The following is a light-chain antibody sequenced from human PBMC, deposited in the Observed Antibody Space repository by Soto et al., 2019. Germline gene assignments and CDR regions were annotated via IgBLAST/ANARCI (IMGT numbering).Light chain of an antibody. Sequence: IVLSQSPGTLSLSPGERATLSCMASQSVSTYLAWYQQRPGQAPRLLIYGASTRATGIPARFSGSGSGTDFTLTISRLEPEDFAVYYCQQYVASPYTFGQGTKV. J-gene: IGKJ2*01. CDR2: GAS. CDR1: QSVSTY. V-gene: IGKV3-20*01. CDR3: QQYVASPYT.